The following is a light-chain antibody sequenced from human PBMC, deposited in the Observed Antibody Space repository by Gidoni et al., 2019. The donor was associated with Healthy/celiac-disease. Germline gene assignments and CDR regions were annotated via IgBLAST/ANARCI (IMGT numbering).Light chain of an antibody. V-gene: IGKV3-15*01. CDR1: QSVSSN. J-gene: IGKJ1*01. Sequence: EIVMTQSPATLSVSPGERATLSCRASQSVSSNLAWYQQKPGQAPRHLIYCASTRATGIPARFSGRGSGTEFTLTISSLQSEDFAVYYCQQYNNWPPGTFGQGTKVEIK. CDR2: CAS. CDR3: QQYNNWPPGT.